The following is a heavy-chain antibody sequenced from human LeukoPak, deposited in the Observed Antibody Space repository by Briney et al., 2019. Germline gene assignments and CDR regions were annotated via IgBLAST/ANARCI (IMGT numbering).Heavy chain of an antibody. Sequence: GGSLRLSCAASGFTFSSYGMHWVRQAPGKGLEWVAVIWYDGSNKYYADSVKGRFTISRDNSKNTLYLQMNSLRAEDTAVYYCAKGQGAAVANTLDYWGQGTLVTVSS. CDR2: IWYDGSNK. V-gene: IGHV3-33*06. J-gene: IGHJ4*02. CDR3: AKGQGAAVANTLDY. D-gene: IGHD6-19*01. CDR1: GFTFSSYG.